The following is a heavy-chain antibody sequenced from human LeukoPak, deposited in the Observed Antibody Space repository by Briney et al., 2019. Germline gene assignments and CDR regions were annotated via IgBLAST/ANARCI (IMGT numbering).Heavy chain of an antibody. Sequence: SETLSLTCTVSGGSISSSSYYWGWIRQPPGKGLEWIGSIYYSGSTYYNPSLKSRVTISVDTSKNQFSLKLSSVTAADTAVYYCARHRRLPWFGRDAFDIWGQGTMVTVSS. V-gene: IGHV4-39*01. D-gene: IGHD3-10*01. CDR3: ARHRRLPWFGRDAFDI. J-gene: IGHJ3*02. CDR1: GGSISSSSYY. CDR2: IYYSGST.